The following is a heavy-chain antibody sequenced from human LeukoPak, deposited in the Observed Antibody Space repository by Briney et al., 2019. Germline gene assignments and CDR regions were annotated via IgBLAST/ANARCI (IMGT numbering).Heavy chain of an antibody. CDR1: GGSISSYY. V-gene: IGHV4-59*12. CDR3: ARYWGRWLLSRRTNWFDP. Sequence: SETLSLTCTVSGGSISSYYWSWIRQPPGKGLEWIGYIYYSGSTKYNPSLKSRVTISVDTSKNQFSLKLSSVTAADTAVYYCARYWGRWLLSRRTNWFDPWGQGTLVTVSS. CDR2: IYYSGST. J-gene: IGHJ5*02. D-gene: IGHD5-24*01.